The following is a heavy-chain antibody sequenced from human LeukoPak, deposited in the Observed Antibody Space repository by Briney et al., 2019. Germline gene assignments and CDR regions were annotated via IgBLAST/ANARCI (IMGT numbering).Heavy chain of an antibody. J-gene: IGHJ4*02. D-gene: IGHD3-3*01. V-gene: IGHV1-18*01. CDR1: DYTFTTYS. CDR3: ARNLFYDFRSSYPIFDY. Sequence: GASVKVSCKTSDYTFTTYSITWVRQAPGQGLEWMGWISGYNGNTKYSQKLQGRVTLTTDTSTSTAYMELRSLRFDDTAMYYCARNLFYDFRSSYPIFDYWGQGTLVTVSS. CDR2: ISGYNGNT.